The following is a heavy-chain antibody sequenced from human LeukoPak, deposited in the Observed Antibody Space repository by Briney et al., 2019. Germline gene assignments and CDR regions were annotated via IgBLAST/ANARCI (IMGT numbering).Heavy chain of an antibody. CDR3: ARDYTLDYYYYYYMDV. D-gene: IGHD2-2*02. CDR2: ISSSSSTI. Sequence: GGSLRLSCAASGFTFSSYSMNWVRQAPGKGLEWVSYISSSSSTIYYADSVKGRFTISRDNAKNSLYLQMNSLRAEDTAVYYCARDYTLDYYYYYYMDVWGKGTTVTVSS. J-gene: IGHJ6*03. CDR1: GFTFSSYS. V-gene: IGHV3-48*01.